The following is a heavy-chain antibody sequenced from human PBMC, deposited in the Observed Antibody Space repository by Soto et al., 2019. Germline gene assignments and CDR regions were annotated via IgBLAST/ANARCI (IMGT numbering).Heavy chain of an antibody. CDR3: ARHTAKNRYYYYYYMDV. J-gene: IGHJ6*03. D-gene: IGHD4-17*01. CDR1: GGSISSSSYY. V-gene: IGHV4-39*01. Sequence: SETLSLTCTVSGGSISSSSYYWGWIRQPPGKGLEWIGSIYYSGSTYYNPSLKSRVTISVDTSKNQFSLKLSSVTAADTALFYCARHTAKNRYYYYYYMDVWGKGTTVTVSS. CDR2: IYYSGST.